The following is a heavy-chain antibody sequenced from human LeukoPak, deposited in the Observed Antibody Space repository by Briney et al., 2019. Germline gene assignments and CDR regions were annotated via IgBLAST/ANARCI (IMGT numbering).Heavy chain of an antibody. Sequence: GGSLRLSCAASGFTFSSYGMHWVRRAPGKGLEWVAFIRYDGSNKYYADSVKGRFTISRDNSKNTLYLQMNSLRAEDTAVYYCAKFPRGYYDSSGYYATRDYRGQGTLVTVSS. D-gene: IGHD3-22*01. CDR2: IRYDGSNK. V-gene: IGHV3-30*02. CDR3: AKFPRGYYDSSGYYATRDY. J-gene: IGHJ4*02. CDR1: GFTFSSYG.